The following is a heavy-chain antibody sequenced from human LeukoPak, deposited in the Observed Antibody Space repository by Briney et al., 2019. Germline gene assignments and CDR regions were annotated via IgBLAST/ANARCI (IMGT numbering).Heavy chain of an antibody. CDR1: GGSFSGHY. D-gene: IGHD2/OR15-2a*01. J-gene: IGHJ6*03. Sequence: SETLSLTCDVYGGSFSGHYWTWIRQSPGKGLEWIGEINHSGGTNYNPSLKSRVTISVDTSKNQVSLKLSSVTAADTAVYYCARAAFRSYYYMDVWGTGTTVTVSS. CDR3: ARAAFRSYYYMDV. V-gene: IGHV4-34*01. CDR2: INHSGGT.